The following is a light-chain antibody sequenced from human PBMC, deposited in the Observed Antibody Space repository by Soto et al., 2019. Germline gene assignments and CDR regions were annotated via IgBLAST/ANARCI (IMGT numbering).Light chain of an antibody. CDR2: KAS. V-gene: IGKV1-5*03. CDR1: QSISSW. CDR3: QQYNTYSPYT. Sequence: DIQMTQSPSTLSASVGDRVTITCRASQSISSWLAWYQQKPGKAPKLLIYKASSLESGVPSRFSGSGSRTELTLTISSLQPDDFATYYCQQYNTYSPYTFGQGTKLEIK. J-gene: IGKJ2*01.